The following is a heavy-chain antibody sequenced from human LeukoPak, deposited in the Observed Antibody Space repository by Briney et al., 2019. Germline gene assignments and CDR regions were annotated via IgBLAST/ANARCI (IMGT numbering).Heavy chain of an antibody. CDR1: GYRFTDYW. V-gene: IGHV5-51*01. D-gene: IGHD5-12*01. Sequence: GESLKISCKGSGYRFTDYWIAWVRQMPGKGLEWIGIVYPSNSETRYSPSFQGQVTISADKSISTGYPQWSSLKAPDPAMYFCARHRYSGSDTQGFDYWGQGTLVTVSS. CDR3: ARHRYSGSDTQGFDY. J-gene: IGHJ4*02. CDR2: VYPSNSET.